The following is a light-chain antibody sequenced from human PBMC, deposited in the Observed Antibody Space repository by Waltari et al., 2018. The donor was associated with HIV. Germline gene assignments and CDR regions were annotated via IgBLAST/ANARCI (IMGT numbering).Light chain of an antibody. CDR1: QGIGKD. CDR3: LHDYIFPYT. V-gene: IGKV1-6*02. CDR2: AAS. J-gene: IGKJ2*01. Sequence: AIQMTQSPSSLSASIGDRVTITCRASQGIGKDLSWYQQKPGKAPNLLIYAASILQSGVSSRFSGAGSATDVTLTISNLQPEDFATYFCLHDYIFPYTFGPGTKLEI.